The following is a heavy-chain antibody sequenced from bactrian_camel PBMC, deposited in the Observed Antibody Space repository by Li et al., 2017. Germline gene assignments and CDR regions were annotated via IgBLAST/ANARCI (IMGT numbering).Heavy chain of an antibody. Sequence: HVQLVESGGGSVQAGGSLRLSCVPSGHTYSSYCIMGWFRQVSDKGREAVAIIDNGGNTKYAESVKGRFTISLGDAKNTVFLQMDSLKPEDTAVYYCAAIVGRTFCTRSLYFFTPPRSSRSGARGPRSPSP. V-gene: IGHV3-2*01. J-gene: IGHJ4*01. CDR2: IDNGGNT. D-gene: IGHD2*01. CDR3: AAIVGRTFCTRSLYFFTPPRSSRS. CDR1: GHTYSSYC.